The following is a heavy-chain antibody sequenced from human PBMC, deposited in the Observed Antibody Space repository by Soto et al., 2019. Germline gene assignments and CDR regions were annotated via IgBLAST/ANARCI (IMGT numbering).Heavy chain of an antibody. D-gene: IGHD2-2*01. CDR2: IIPIFGTA. CDR1: GYTFTSYT. J-gene: IGHJ4*02. Sequence: SVKVSCKASGYTFTSYTISWVRQAPGQGLEWMGGIIPIFGTANYAQKFQGRVTITADESTSTAYMELSSLRSEDTAVYYCARDEAGGNVVVPAAMDYWGQGTLVTVSS. V-gene: IGHV1-69*13. CDR3: ARDEAGGNVVVPAAMDY.